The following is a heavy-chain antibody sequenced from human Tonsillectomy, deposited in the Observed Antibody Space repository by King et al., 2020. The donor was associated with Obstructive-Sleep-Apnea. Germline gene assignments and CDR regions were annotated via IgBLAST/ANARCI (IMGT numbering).Heavy chain of an antibody. J-gene: IGHJ4*02. Sequence: VQLVESGGGLVQPGGSLRLSCAASGFTFSNYWMSWVRQAPGKGLEWVANIKQDGSEKYYVDSVKGRFTISRDNAKQSLYLQLNSVRAEDTAVYYCARGYGSSGWPYWGQGTLVTVSP. V-gene: IGHV3-7*01. CDR2: IKQDGSEK. CDR3: ARGYGSSGWPY. CDR1: GFTFSNYW. D-gene: IGHD3-22*01.